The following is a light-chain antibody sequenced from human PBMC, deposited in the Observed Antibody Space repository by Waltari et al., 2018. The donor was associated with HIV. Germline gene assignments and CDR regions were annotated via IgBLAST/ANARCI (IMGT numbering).Light chain of an antibody. CDR1: SSNIGSNY. CDR2: RNN. V-gene: IGLV1-47*01. Sequence: QSVLTQPPSASGTPGQRVTISCSGSSSNIGSNYVYWSQTLPDTAPKLLIYRNNQRPSGVPDRFSGSKSGTSASLAISGLRSEDEADYYCAAWDASLSAVVFGGGTKLTVL. CDR3: AAWDASLSAVV. J-gene: IGLJ2*01.